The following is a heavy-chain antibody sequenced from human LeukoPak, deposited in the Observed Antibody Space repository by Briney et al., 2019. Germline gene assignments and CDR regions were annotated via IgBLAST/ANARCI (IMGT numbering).Heavy chain of an antibody. J-gene: IGHJ4*02. CDR1: GGSISSYY. D-gene: IGHD5-12*01. CDR3: AKGGYDLGYFDY. CDR2: IYYSGST. V-gene: IGHV4-59*01. Sequence: SETLSLTCTGSGGSISSYYWSWIRQPPGKGLEWIGYIYYSGSTNYNPSLKSRVTISVDTSKNQFSLKLSSVTAADTAVYYCAKGGYDLGYFDYWGQGTLVTVSS.